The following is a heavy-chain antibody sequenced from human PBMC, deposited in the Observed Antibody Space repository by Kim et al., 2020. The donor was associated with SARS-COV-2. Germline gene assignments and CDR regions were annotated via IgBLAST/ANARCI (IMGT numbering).Heavy chain of an antibody. V-gene: IGHV1-18*01. D-gene: IGHD3-10*01. Sequence: ASVKVSCKASGYTFTSYGISWVRQAPGQGLEWMGWISAYNGNTNYAQKLQGRVTMTTDTSTSTAYMELRSLRSDDTAVYYCARGLLWFGDEPYFDYWGQGTLVTVSS. J-gene: IGHJ4*02. CDR3: ARGLLWFGDEPYFDY. CDR2: ISAYNGNT. CDR1: GYTFTSYG.